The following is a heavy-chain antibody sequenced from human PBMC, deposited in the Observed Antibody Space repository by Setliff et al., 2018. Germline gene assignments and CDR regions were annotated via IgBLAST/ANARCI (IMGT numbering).Heavy chain of an antibody. V-gene: IGHV3-15*07. CDR2: IKSKGDGETT. J-gene: IGHJ5*01. D-gene: IGHD2-8*01. CDR3: AWTNYNWFFS. Sequence: PGGSLRLSCAASGFTFSNAWMNWVRQAPGKGLEWVGRIKSKGDGETTDYAAPVKGRFTISRDDSKNTICLQIDSLKTDDTAVYYCAWTNYNWFFSWGQGTLVTVSS. CDR1: GFTFSNAW.